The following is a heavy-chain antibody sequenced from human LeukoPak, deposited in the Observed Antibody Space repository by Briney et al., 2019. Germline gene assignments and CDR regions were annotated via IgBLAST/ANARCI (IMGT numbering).Heavy chain of an antibody. J-gene: IGHJ4*02. V-gene: IGHV4-39*01. D-gene: IGHD2-8*01. CDR3: ATNPKDIVLMVYFDY. CDR2: IYYSGST. Sequence: SETLSLTCIVSGGSISSSSYYWGWIRQPPGTGLEWIGSIYYSGSTYYNPSLKSRVTISVDTSKNQFSLKLSSVTAADTAVYYCATNPKDIVLMVYFDYWGQGTLVTVSS. CDR1: GGSISSSSYY.